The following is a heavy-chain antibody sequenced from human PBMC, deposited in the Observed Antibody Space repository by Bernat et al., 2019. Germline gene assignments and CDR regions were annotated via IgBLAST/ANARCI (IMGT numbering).Heavy chain of an antibody. D-gene: IGHD1-1*01. Sequence: VQLVQSGSEMKKPGASVKVSCKASGHILVTYLISWVRQASGQGLEWMGWISTYQGNIRFAQKFQGRVTLTTDSSTSTVYMELRNLRPNDTAVYYCARRSNVNWNDHHWGQGTLVTVSS. CDR3: ARRSNVNWNDHH. J-gene: IGHJ4*02. V-gene: IGHV1-18*01. CDR1: GHILVTYL. CDR2: ISTYQGNI.